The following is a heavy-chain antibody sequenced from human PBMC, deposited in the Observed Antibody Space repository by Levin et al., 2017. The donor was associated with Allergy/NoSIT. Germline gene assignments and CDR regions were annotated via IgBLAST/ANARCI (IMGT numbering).Heavy chain of an antibody. CDR3: ARHNSPDPNIAAAGIADN. CDR2: IYPSDSDT. Sequence: KAGGSLRLSCKGSRYNFTNHWIGWVRQMPGKGLEWMGIIYPSDSDTRYSPSFQGQVTISADKSLTTAYLQWSSLKASDTAMYYCARHNSPDPNIAAAGIADNWGQGTLVTVSS. J-gene: IGHJ4*02. V-gene: IGHV5-51*01. D-gene: IGHD6-13*01. CDR1: RYNFTNHW.